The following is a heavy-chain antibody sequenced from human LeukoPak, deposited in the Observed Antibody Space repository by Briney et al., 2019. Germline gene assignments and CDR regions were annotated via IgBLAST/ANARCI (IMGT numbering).Heavy chain of an antibody. Sequence: ASETLSLTCTVSDYSISSGYGYYWGWIRQPPGKGLEWIGNIYHSGITYYNHFNSSLKSRVTISIDTSKNQFSLRLTSVTAADTAVYFCATLVSTRYYFDYWGQGTLVTVSS. CDR3: ATLVSTRYYFDY. V-gene: IGHV4-38-2*02. CDR1: DYSISSGYGYY. D-gene: IGHD5/OR15-5a*01. J-gene: IGHJ4*02. CDR2: IYHSGIT.